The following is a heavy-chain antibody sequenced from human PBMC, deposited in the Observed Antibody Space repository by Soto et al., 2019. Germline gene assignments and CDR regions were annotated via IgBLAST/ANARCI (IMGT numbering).Heavy chain of an antibody. J-gene: IGHJ3*02. CDR1: GGSFSGYS. Sequence: QVQLQQWGAGLLKTSETLSLTCAVYGGSFSGYSWSWIRQPPGKGLEWIAEINHSGNTNYNPALKSRVTISVDTAKNQFSLKLNSVTAADTAVYYCAGTPGDAFDIWGQGTMVTVSS. CDR3: AGTPGDAFDI. V-gene: IGHV4-34*01. CDR2: INHSGNT.